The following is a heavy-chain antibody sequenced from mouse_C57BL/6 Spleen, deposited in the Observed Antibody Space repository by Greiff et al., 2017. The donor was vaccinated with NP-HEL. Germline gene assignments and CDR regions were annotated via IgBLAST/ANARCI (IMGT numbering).Heavy chain of an antibody. CDR1: GYTFTDYN. V-gene: IGHV1-18*01. J-gene: IGHJ1*03. D-gene: IGHD1-1*01. Sequence: VQLQQSGPELVKPGASVKIPCKASGYTFTDYNMDWVKQSHGKSLEWIGDINPNNGGTIYNQKFKGKATLTVDKSSSTAYMELRSLTSEDTAVYYCARNRYYGSSYWYFDVWGTGTTVTVSS. CDR3: ARNRYYGSSYWYFDV. CDR2: INPNNGGT.